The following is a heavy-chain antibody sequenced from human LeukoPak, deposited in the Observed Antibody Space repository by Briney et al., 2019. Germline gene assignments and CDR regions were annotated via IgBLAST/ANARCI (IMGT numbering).Heavy chain of an antibody. D-gene: IGHD1-14*01. Sequence: SVKVSCKASGGTFSSYAISWVRQAPGQGLEWMGGIIPIFGTANCAQKFQGRVTITADESTSTAYMELSSLRSEDTAVYYCARGPGGDYYYGMDVWGQGTTVTVSS. J-gene: IGHJ6*02. CDR2: IIPIFGTA. CDR1: GGTFSSYA. V-gene: IGHV1-69*13. CDR3: ARGPGGDYYYGMDV.